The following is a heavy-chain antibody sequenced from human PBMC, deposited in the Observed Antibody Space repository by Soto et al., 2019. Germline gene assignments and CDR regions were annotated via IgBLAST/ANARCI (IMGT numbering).Heavy chain of an antibody. V-gene: IGHV4-39*01. CDR1: GGSIDSSSFY. Sequence: SATLSLTCTVSGGSIDSSSFYWSWIRQPPGKGLEWIGTIYYDGSTYYNSSLKSRVTMSVDTSKNQFSLKLSSVTAADTAVYYCARRNYYGSDAFDAWGQGTMVTVSS. D-gene: IGHD3-10*01. J-gene: IGHJ3*01. CDR3: ARRNYYGSDAFDA. CDR2: IYYDGST.